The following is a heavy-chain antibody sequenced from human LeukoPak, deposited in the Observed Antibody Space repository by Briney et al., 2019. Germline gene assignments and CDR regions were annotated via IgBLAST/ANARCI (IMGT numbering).Heavy chain of an antibody. V-gene: IGHV1-69*05. CDR2: IIPIFGTA. CDR3: ARIRGDYGSGSSYHYGMDV. D-gene: IGHD3-10*01. Sequence: SVKVSCKASGGTFSSYAISWVRQAPGQGLEWMGGIIPIFGTANYAQKFQGRVTMTTDTPTSTAYMELRSLRSDDTAVYYCARIRGDYGSGSSYHYGMDVWGQGTTVTVSS. J-gene: IGHJ6*02. CDR1: GGTFSSYA.